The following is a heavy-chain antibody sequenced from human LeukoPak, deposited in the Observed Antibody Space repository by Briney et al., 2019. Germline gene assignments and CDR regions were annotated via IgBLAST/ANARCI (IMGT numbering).Heavy chain of an antibody. J-gene: IGHJ4*02. CDR2: LYSGTT. CDR1: GFTVSTTY. Sequence: QPGGSLRLSCAASGFTVSTTYMSWVRQAPGKGLEWVSVLYSGTTYYADSVKGRFTISRDNSQNTLYLQMNSLRAEDTAVYYCATDWYSSGYFDYWGQGTLVTVSS. V-gene: IGHV3-53*01. CDR3: ATDWYSSGYFDY. D-gene: IGHD6-19*01.